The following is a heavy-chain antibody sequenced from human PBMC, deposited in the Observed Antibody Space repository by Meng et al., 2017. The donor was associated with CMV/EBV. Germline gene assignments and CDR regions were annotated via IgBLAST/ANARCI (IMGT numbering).Heavy chain of an antibody. J-gene: IGHJ6*02. CDR3: ARAGGGAVAGYYYYGMDV. V-gene: IGHV5-51*01. Sequence: VSCKGSGYSFTSYWIGWGGHQPRQGLEWMGTIYPGDSDIRYSPSFQGQVTISSDKSISTAYLQWSSLKASDTAMYYCARAGGGAVAGYYYYGMDVWGQGTMVTVSS. D-gene: IGHD6-19*01. CDR2: IYPGDSDI. CDR1: GYSFTSYW.